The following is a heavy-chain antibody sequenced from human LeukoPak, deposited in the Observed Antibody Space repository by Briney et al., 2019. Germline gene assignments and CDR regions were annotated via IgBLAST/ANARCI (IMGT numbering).Heavy chain of an antibody. D-gene: IGHD4-23*01. Sequence: GGSLRLSGAASGFTFSTYWMSWVRQAPGKGLEWVANIKQSGSEKYYVDSVKGRFTISRDNAKDSLFLQMNSLRAEDTAVYYCARYNYGGNYDYWGQGTLVTVSS. J-gene: IGHJ4*02. CDR1: GFTFSTYW. CDR3: ARYNYGGNYDY. CDR2: IKQSGSEK. V-gene: IGHV3-7*04.